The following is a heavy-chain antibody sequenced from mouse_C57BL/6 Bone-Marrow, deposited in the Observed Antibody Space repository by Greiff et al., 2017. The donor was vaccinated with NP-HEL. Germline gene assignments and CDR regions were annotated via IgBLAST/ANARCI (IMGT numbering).Heavy chain of an antibody. Sequence: EVQLVESGGGLVQSGRSLRLSCATSGFTFSDFYMAWVCQAPGKGLEWIAASRNKANDYTTEYSASVKGRIIVSRDTSQSIHYLQMNALRAEDTAIYYCARDADGSWYFDVWGTGTTVTVSS. CDR2: SRNKANDYTT. V-gene: IGHV7-1*01. CDR3: ARDADGSWYFDV. D-gene: IGHD1-1*01. J-gene: IGHJ1*03. CDR1: GFTFSDFY.